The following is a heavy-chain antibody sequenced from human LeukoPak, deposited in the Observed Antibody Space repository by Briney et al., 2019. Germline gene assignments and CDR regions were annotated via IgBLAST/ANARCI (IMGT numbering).Heavy chain of an antibody. V-gene: IGHV3-7*01. D-gene: IGHD2-15*01. Sequence: GGSLRLSCAASGFTFSSYWMSWVRQAPGKGLEWVANIKQGGSENYYVDSVKGRFTISRDNAKNSLYLQMNSLRAEDTAVYYCARGCSGGSCYESKFDPWGQGTLVTVSS. CDR1: GFTFSSYW. J-gene: IGHJ5*02. CDR2: IKQGGSEN. CDR3: ARGCSGGSCYESKFDP.